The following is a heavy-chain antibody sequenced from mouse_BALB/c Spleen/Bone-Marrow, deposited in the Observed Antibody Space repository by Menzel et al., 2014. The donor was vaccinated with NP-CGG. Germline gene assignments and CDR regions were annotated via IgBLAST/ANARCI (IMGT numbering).Heavy chain of an antibody. V-gene: IGHV1-69*02. CDR2: IYPSDSYT. CDR3: TRGDYYGSSSSAY. Sequence: VQLQQSGAELVRPGASVKLSCKASGYTFTSYWINWVKQRPGQGLERIGNIYPSDSYTNYNQKFKDKATLTVDKSSSTAYMQLSSPTSEDSAVYYCTRGDYYGSSSSAYWGQGTLVTVSA. J-gene: IGHJ3*01. CDR1: GYTFTSYW. D-gene: IGHD1-1*01.